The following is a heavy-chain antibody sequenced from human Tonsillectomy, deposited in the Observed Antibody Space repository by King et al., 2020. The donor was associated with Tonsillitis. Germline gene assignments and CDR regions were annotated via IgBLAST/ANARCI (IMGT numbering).Heavy chain of an antibody. Sequence: VQLQESGPGLVKSSETLSLTCTVSGGSINRYYWSWIRQPPGKGLEWIGYIYYSGSTNYNPSLKSRVTISVDTSKNQFSLKLSSVTAADTAVYYCASLSTTGYVVWYWGQGTRVTVSS. CDR2: IYYSGST. V-gene: IGHV4-59*01. J-gene: IGHJ4*02. CDR3: ASLSTTGYVVWY. D-gene: IGHD2/OR15-2a*01. CDR1: GGSINRYY.